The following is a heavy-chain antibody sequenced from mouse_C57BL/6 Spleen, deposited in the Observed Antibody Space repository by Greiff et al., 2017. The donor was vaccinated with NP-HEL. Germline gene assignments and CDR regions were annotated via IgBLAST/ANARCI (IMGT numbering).Heavy chain of an antibody. D-gene: IGHD2-4*01. CDR3: ARLGDYDEAWFAY. V-gene: IGHV1-81*01. CDR2: IYPRSGNT. CDR1: GYTFTSYG. Sequence: VQLQQSGAELARPGASVKLSCKASGYTFTSYGISWVKQRTGQGLVWIGEIYPRSGNTYYNEKFKGKATLTADKSSSTAYMELRSLTSEDSAVYFCARLGDYDEAWFAYWGQGTLVTVSA. J-gene: IGHJ3*01.